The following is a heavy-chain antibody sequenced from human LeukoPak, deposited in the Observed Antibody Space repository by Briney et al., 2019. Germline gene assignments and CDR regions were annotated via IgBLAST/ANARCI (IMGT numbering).Heavy chain of an antibody. CDR3: AKSNGYGLVDI. Sequence: TSETLSLTCAVYGGSFSGYYWSWLRQPPGKGLEWIGNIFYSGSTYYSPSLRSRVTISLDTSRNQFSLKLNSVTAADTAVYYCAKSNGYGLVDIWGQGTMVTVSS. J-gene: IGHJ3*02. CDR2: IFYSGST. D-gene: IGHD3-10*01. V-gene: IGHV4-34*12. CDR1: GGSFSGYY.